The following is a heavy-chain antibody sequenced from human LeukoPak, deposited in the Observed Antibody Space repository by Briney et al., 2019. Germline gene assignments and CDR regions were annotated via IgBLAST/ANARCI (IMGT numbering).Heavy chain of an antibody. CDR3: AKSFGPVIAAAGTGAD. J-gene: IGHJ4*02. V-gene: IGHV3-53*01. Sequence: GGSLRLSCAASGFTVSSNYMSWVRQAPGKGLEWVSVIYSGGSTYYADSVKGRFTISRDNSKNTLYLQMNSLRAEDTAVYYCAKSFGPVIAAAGTGADWGQGTLVTVSS. D-gene: IGHD6-13*01. CDR1: GFTVSSNY. CDR2: IYSGGST.